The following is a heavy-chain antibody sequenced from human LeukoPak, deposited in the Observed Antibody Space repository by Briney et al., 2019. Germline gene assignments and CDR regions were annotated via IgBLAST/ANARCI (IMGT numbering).Heavy chain of an antibody. J-gene: IGHJ3*02. V-gene: IGHV4-4*02. Sequence: SETLSLTCAVSGGSISSSNWWSWVRQPPGKGLEWIGEIYHSGSTNYNPSLKSRVTISVDKSKNQVSLQLSSVTAAATAVYYCARTGGTYSPKMAFDIWGQGTMVTVSS. CDR1: GGSISSSNW. D-gene: IGHD1-26*01. CDR2: IYHSGST. CDR3: ARTGGTYSPKMAFDI.